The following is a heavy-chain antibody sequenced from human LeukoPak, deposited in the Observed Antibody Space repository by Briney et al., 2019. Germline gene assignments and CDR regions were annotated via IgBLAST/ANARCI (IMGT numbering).Heavy chain of an antibody. CDR2: IYDSANA. CDR3: TRPRDYYDT. V-gene: IGHV4-59*08. D-gene: IGHD3-22*01. CDR1: CPSTNSNF. Sequence: SETLSLTCTVSCPSTNSNFYTWIPHPPSHQLEWIGNIYDSANAKYNPSLNSRVTISGDTSKNQVSLKLTSVTAADTAVYFCTRPRDYYDTWGPGTLVTVSS. J-gene: IGHJ4*02.